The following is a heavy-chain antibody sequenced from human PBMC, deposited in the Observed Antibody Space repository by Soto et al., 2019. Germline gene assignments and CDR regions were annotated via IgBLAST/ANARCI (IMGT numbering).Heavy chain of an antibody. CDR2: TSGSGDNT. V-gene: IGHV3-23*01. D-gene: IGHD6-13*01. CDR3: AKDLSGRAAGTKRGQYYYYGMDV. J-gene: IGHJ6*02. Sequence: EVQLLESGGGLVQPGGSLRLSCAASGFSFDDYAMTWVRQAAGKGLEWVSATSGSGDNTYYADSVKGRFTISRDNSKNTLYLQMNSLRAEDTAVYYCAKDLSGRAAGTKRGQYYYYGMDVWGQGTTVTVSS. CDR1: GFSFDDYA.